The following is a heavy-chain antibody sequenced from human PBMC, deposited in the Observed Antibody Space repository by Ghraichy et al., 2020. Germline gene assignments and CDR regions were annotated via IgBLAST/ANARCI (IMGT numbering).Heavy chain of an antibody. Sequence: GGSLRLSCAASGFTISYYGIHWVRQSPGKGLEWVAAMSYDENKKYYADSVKGRFTISRDNSKNTLYLQMDNLRPEDSAVYFCGKDPCIFGDYVYGIDVWGRGATVTVSS. V-gene: IGHV3-30*18. J-gene: IGHJ6*02. D-gene: IGHD3-10*02. CDR2: MSYDENKK. CDR1: GFTISYYG. CDR3: GKDPCIFGDYVYGIDV.